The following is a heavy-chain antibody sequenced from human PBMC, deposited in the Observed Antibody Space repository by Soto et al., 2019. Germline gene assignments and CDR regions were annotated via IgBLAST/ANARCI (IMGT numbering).Heavy chain of an antibody. J-gene: IGHJ4*02. CDR3: ASPRDILTGPYDY. CDR1: GGSFSGYY. D-gene: IGHD3-9*01. Sequence: SETLSLTCAVYGGSFSGYYWSWIRQPPGKGLEWIGEINHSGSTNYNPSLKSRVTISVDTSKNQFSLKLSSVTAADTAVYYCASPRDILTGPYDYWGQGTLVTVSS. CDR2: INHSGST. V-gene: IGHV4-34*01.